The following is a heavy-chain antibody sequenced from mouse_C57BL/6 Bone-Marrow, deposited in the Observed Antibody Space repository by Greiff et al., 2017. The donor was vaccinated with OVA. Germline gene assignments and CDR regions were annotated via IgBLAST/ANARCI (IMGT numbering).Heavy chain of an antibody. V-gene: IGHV1-81*01. D-gene: IGHD2-4*01. CDR1: GYTFTSYG. Sequence: QVQLKQSGAELARPGASVKLSCKASGYTFTSYGISWVKQSTGQGLEWIGEIYPRSGNTYYNEKFKGKATLTADKSSSTAYMELRSLTSEDSAVYFCARMGYDYDGDYYAMDSWGQGTSVTFSS. J-gene: IGHJ4*01. CDR3: ARMGYDYDGDYYAMDS. CDR2: IYPRSGNT.